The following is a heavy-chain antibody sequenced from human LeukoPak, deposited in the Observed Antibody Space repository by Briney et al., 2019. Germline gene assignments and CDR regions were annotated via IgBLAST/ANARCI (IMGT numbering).Heavy chain of an antibody. Sequence: SETLSLTCTVSGGSISSGSYYWSWIRQHPGKGLEWIGYIYYSGSTYYNPSLKSRVTISVDTSKNQFSLKLSSVTAADTAVYYCARMDYGSGSYYTAANWFDPWGQGTLVTVSS. CDR2: IYYSGST. CDR3: ARMDYGSGSYYTAANWFDP. V-gene: IGHV4-31*03. CDR1: GGSISSGSYY. J-gene: IGHJ5*02. D-gene: IGHD3-10*01.